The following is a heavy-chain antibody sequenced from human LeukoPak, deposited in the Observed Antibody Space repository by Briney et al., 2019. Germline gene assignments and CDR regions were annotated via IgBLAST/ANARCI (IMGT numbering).Heavy chain of an antibody. D-gene: IGHD3-10*01. Sequence: SQTLSLTCTVSGGSISSGSYYWSWIRQPAGKGLEWIGRIYTSGSTNYNPSLKSRVTISVDTSKNQFSLKLSSVTAADTAVYYCARESRAPYYYGSGSYLDYWGQGTLVTVSS. CDR2: IYTSGST. J-gene: IGHJ4*02. CDR1: GGSISSGSYY. V-gene: IGHV4-61*02. CDR3: ARESRAPYYYGSGSYLDY.